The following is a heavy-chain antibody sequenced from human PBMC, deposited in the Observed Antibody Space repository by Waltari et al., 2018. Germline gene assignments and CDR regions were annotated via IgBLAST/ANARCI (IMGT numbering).Heavy chain of an antibody. Sequence: QVHLQESGPGLVKPSETLSLTCSVSGNSVTNDRSYWTWVRQPPGKGLDFIGYTYYRVSTDYTSSPRSRVTIALDTSKNQFSLRMTSVTAADTAVYFCSSSRGDYGEYYLDSWGQGTLFTVSS. CDR2: TYYRVST. J-gene: IGHJ4*02. CDR1: GNSVTNDRSY. V-gene: IGHV4-61*01. D-gene: IGHD4-17*01. CDR3: SSSRGDYGEYYLDS.